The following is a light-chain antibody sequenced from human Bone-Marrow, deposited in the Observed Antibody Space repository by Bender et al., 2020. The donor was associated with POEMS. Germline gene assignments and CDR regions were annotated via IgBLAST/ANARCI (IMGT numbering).Light chain of an antibody. Sequence: QSALTQPRSVSGSPGQSVTISCTGTSSDVGGYNYVSWYQQHPGKAPKLLIHGVTDRPSGVPDRFSGSKSGNTASLTISGLQAEDEADYYCCSYPGSYTFVFGTGTKVTVL. CDR2: GVT. CDR1: SSDVGGYNY. J-gene: IGLJ1*01. V-gene: IGLV2-11*01. CDR3: CSYPGSYTFV.